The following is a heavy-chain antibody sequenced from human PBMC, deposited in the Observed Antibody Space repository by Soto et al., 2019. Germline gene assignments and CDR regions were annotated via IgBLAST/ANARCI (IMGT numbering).Heavy chain of an antibody. V-gene: IGHV4-59*01. J-gene: IGHJ5*02. Sequence: SETLSLNCAVFGGSFSGYYWNWIRQPPGKGLEWIGYFYYTGTIIYNPSLKGRVTISGDTSKNEFSLKLNSVTAADTAVCYCAGGRVGRSCFDPWGQGTLVTVSS. CDR1: GGSFSGYY. CDR3: AGGRVGRSCFDP. CDR2: FYYTGTI.